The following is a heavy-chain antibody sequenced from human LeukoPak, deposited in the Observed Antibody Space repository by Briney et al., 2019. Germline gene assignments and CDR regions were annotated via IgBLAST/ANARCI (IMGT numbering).Heavy chain of an antibody. CDR2: ISAYNGNT. Sequence: ASVTVSCKVSGHTFTRYGISWVRQAPGQGLEWMGWISAYNGNTNYAQKVQGRVTMTTDTSTSTAYMELRSLTSDDTAVYYCARGGTQTVTGNWLDPWGQGTLVTVSS. D-gene: IGHD4-11*01. CDR3: ARGGTQTVTGNWLDP. J-gene: IGHJ5*02. CDR1: GHTFTRYG. V-gene: IGHV1-18*01.